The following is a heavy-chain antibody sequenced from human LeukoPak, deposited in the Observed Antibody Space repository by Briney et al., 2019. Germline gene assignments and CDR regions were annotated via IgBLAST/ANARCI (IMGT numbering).Heavy chain of an antibody. CDR1: GYAFTSYA. Sequence: GATLKVSCRASGYAFTSYAMNWVRLAPGQGLEWMGWINTNTGNPTYAQGFTGRFVFSLDTSVSTAYLQISSLKAEDTAVYYCARDPEWLGQGVFDYWGQGTLVTVSS. CDR2: INTNTGNP. V-gene: IGHV7-4-1*02. J-gene: IGHJ4*02. CDR3: ARDPEWLGQGVFDY. D-gene: IGHD6-19*01.